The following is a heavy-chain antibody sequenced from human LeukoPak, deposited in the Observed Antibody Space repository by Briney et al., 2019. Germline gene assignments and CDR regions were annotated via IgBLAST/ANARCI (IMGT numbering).Heavy chain of an antibody. Sequence: QAGGSLRLSCVASGISFSSYWMAWVRQAPGKGLEWVANIKYDGTHKFYADSVKGRFTIFRDNAKNSLFLEMNSLTADDTAVYFCASSHDSSGNDWGQGTLVTVSS. CDR3: ASSHDSSGND. V-gene: IGHV3-7*01. J-gene: IGHJ4*02. D-gene: IGHD3-22*01. CDR1: GISFSSYW. CDR2: IKYDGTHK.